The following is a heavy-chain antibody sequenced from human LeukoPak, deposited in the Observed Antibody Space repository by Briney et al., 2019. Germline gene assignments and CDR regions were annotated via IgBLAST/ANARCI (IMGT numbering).Heavy chain of an antibody. CDR2: INQDETQK. V-gene: IGHV3-7*01. J-gene: IGHJ4*02. Sequence: PGGSLRLSCADSGFTFSRYWMTWVRQAPGKGLEWVANINQDETQKYFVDSVKGRFTISRDNAKNSMYLQMNNLRVEDTAVYYCARFGYFDWNLDYWGQGTLVTVSS. D-gene: IGHD3-9*01. CDR1: GFTFSRYW. CDR3: ARFGYFDWNLDY.